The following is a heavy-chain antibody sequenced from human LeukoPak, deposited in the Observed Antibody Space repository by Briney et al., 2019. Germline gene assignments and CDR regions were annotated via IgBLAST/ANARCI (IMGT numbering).Heavy chain of an antibody. V-gene: IGHV4-38-2*01. CDR1: GYSISSGYY. CDR3: ARADTAMADFDY. Sequence: SETLSLTCAVSGYSISSGYYWGWIRQPPGQGLEWIGSIYHSGSTYYNPSLKSRVTISVGTSKNQFSLKLSSVTAADTAVYYCARADTAMADFDYWGQGTLVTVSS. J-gene: IGHJ4*02. CDR2: IYHSGST. D-gene: IGHD5-18*01.